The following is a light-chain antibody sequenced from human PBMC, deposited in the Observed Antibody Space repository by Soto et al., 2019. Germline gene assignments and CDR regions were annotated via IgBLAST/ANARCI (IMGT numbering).Light chain of an antibody. J-gene: IGKJ4*01. Sequence: EIVLTQSPGTLSLSPGEGATLSCRSSQYVATSYLAWYQQKPGQAPRLLIYGASSRATGIPDRFSGSGSGTDFTLTISRLEPEDFAVYYCQQYGSSPLTFGGGTKVDIK. CDR3: QQYGSSPLT. V-gene: IGKV3-20*01. CDR2: GAS. CDR1: QYVATSY.